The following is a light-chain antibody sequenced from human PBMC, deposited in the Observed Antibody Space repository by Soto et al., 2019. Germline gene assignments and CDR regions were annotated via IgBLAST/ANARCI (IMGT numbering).Light chain of an antibody. V-gene: IGKV1-5*01. J-gene: IGKJ1*01. CDR2: DAS. CDR3: QQYNSYSGT. CDR1: QSFSSW. Sequence: DTQMTQSPSTLSASVGDRVTVTCRASQSFSSWLAWYQQKPGKAPKLLIYDASSLETGVPSRFSGSGSGTESTLSISSLQPDDFATYYCQQYNSYSGTFGQGTKVDIK.